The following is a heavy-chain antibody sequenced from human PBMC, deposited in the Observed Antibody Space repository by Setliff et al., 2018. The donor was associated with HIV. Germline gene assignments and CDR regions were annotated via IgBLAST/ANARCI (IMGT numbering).Heavy chain of an antibody. Sequence: GGSLRLSCAASGVTVSKNYMSWVRQAPGKGLEWASVIYTGGATFYADSVKARFTISRDNSRNTLYLQMNSLRAEDTAVYYCARSNLRRYGDPDWYFDLWGRGTLVTV. CDR2: IYTGGAT. J-gene: IGHJ2*01. CDR3: ARSNLRRYGDPDWYFDL. V-gene: IGHV3-66*02. D-gene: IGHD4-17*01. CDR1: GVTVSKNY.